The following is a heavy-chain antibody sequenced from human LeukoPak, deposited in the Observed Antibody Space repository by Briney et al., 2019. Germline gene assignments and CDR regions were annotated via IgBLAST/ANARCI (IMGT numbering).Heavy chain of an antibody. CDR1: GFTFDDYA. J-gene: IGHJ4*02. D-gene: IGHD5-24*01. CDR3: AKGGHGYNYYFDY. Sequence: GGSLRLSCAASGFTFDDYAMHWVRQAPGKGLEWVSGISWNSGTIGYADSVKGRFTISRDNAKNSLYLQMNSLRAEDTALYYCAKGGHGYNYYFDYWGQGTLVTVSS. V-gene: IGHV3-9*01. CDR2: ISWNSGTI.